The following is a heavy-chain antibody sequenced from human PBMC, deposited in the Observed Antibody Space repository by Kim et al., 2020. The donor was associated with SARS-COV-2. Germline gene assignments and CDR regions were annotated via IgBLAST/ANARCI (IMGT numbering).Heavy chain of an antibody. Sequence: SETLSLTCTVSGGSISSSSYYWGWIRQPPGKGLEWIGSIYYSGSTYYNPSLKSRVTISVDTSKNQFSLKLSSVTAADTAVYYCASVLYCGGDCYKHDAFDIWGQGTMVTVSS. J-gene: IGHJ3*02. CDR3: ASVLYCGGDCYKHDAFDI. CDR1: GGSISSSSYY. D-gene: IGHD2-21*02. CDR2: IYYSGST. V-gene: IGHV4-39*01.